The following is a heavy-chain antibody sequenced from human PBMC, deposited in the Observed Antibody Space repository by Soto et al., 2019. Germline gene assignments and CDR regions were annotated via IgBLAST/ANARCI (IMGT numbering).Heavy chain of an antibody. CDR2: IVPAFGTP. CDR1: GGTFSNYA. D-gene: IGHD3-3*01. J-gene: IGHJ6*02. V-gene: IGHV1-69*01. CDR3: ARGATIFGVAAYSYYEMEV. Sequence: QVQLVQSGAEVKKPGSSVKVSCRASGGTFSNYAISWVRQAPGQGLEWMGGIVPAFGTPNYAQNLQGRITITADESTTTVYMDLSSLRSEDTAVYYWARGATIFGVAAYSYYEMEVWGQGTTVTVSS.